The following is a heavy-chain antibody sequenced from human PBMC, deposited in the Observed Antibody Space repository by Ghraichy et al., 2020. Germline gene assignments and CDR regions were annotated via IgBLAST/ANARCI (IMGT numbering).Heavy chain of an antibody. V-gene: IGHV4-4*07. J-gene: IGHJ6*02. CDR3: ARGRLGYCGGGGCNHFGMDV. CDR1: GGSISSYY. D-gene: IGHD2-15*01. CDR2: VYTSGST. Sequence: PETLSLTCTVSGGSISSYYWSWIRQPAGKGLEWIGLVYTSGSTYYNPSLKSRVSMSVDTSKNQFSLRLTSVTAADTAVYNCARGRLGYCGGGGCNHFGMDVWGQGTTVTVSS.